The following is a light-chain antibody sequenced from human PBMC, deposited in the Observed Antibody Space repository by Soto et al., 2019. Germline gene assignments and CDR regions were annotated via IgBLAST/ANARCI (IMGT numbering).Light chain of an antibody. V-gene: IGKV3-15*01. J-gene: IGKJ1*01. CDR3: QQYNNWTET. CDR1: QSVSSN. Sequence: EIVLTQSPATLSLSPGQRATLSCRASQSVSSNLAWYQKKNGQAPRLLIYGASTRATDVPARFSGSGSGTELTLTISSLKSEDFAVYYCQQYNNWTETFGQGTKVDIK. CDR2: GAS.